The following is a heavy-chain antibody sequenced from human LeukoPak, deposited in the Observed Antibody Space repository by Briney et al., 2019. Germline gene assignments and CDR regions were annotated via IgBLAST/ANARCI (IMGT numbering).Heavy chain of an antibody. CDR2: INHSGST. D-gene: IGHD7-27*01. J-gene: IGHJ4*02. V-gene: IGHV4-34*01. CDR3: ARGPSTGDPVEGGNFDY. Sequence: SETLSLTCAVYGGSFSGYYWSWIRQPPGKGLEWIGKINHSGSTNYNPSLKSRVTISVDTSKNQFSLKLSSVTAADTAVYYCARGPSTGDPVEGGNFDYWGQGTLVTVSS. CDR1: GGSFSGYY.